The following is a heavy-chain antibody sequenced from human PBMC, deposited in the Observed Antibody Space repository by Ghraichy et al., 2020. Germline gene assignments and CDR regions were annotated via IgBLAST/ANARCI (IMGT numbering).Heavy chain of an antibody. Sequence: SETLSLTCAVYGGSFSGYYWSWIRQPPGKGLEWIGEINHSGSTNYNPSLKSRVTISVDTSKNQFSLKLSSVTAADTAVYYCVRGRRGWNYPHMDVWGKGTTVTVSS. D-gene: IGHD1-7*01. V-gene: IGHV4-34*01. CDR1: GGSFSGYY. J-gene: IGHJ6*03. CDR3: VRGRRGWNYPHMDV. CDR2: INHSGST.